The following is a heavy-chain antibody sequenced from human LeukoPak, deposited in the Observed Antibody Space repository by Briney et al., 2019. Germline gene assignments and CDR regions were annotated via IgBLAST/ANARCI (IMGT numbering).Heavy chain of an antibody. J-gene: IGHJ6*03. CDR1: GYTFTGYY. D-gene: IGHD3-10*01. CDR2: MNPKSGGT. V-gene: IGHV1-2*02. Sequence: ASVKVSCKASGYTFTGYYIHWVRQAPGQGFEWMGWMNPKSGGTNYAQKFQDRFTMTRDTSISTAYMELSRLRSEDTAVYYCARDPSHYYYTDAWGKGTTVTVSS. CDR3: ARDPSHYYYTDA.